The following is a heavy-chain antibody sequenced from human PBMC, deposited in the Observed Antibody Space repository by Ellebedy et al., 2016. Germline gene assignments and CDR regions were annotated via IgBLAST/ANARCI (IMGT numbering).Heavy chain of an antibody. J-gene: IGHJ4*02. D-gene: IGHD2-21*02. V-gene: IGHV3-48*04. Sequence: GGSLRLXXAASGFTFSSYSMNWVRQAPGKGLEWVSYISSSSTIYYADSVKGRFTISRDNAKNSLYLQMNSLRAEDTAVYYCATLGAYCGGDCDWGQGTLVTVSS. CDR2: ISSSSTI. CDR3: ATLGAYCGGDCD. CDR1: GFTFSSYS.